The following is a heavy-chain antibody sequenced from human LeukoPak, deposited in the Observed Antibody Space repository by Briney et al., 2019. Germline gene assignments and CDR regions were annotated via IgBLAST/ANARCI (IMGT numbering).Heavy chain of an antibody. Sequence: SCKASGGTFSSYAMHWVRQAPGKGLEWVAVISYDGSNKYYADSVKGRFTISRDNSKNTLYLQMNSLRAEDTAVYYCARDWGNGGNDYWGQGTLVTVSS. CDR1: GGTFSSYA. V-gene: IGHV3-30-3*01. CDR3: ARDWGNGGNDY. J-gene: IGHJ4*02. CDR2: ISYDGSNK. D-gene: IGHD4-23*01.